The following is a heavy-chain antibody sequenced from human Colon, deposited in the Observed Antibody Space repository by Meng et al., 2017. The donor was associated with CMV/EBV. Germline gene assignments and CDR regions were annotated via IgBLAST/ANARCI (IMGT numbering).Heavy chain of an antibody. J-gene: IGHJ3*01. CDR3: AKTLYAVPAAIANDGFDV. V-gene: IGHV3-23*01. CDR1: GFTFSNYA. D-gene: IGHD2-2*01. CDR2: ISGIGGVT. Sequence: ESLKISCAASGFTFSNYAMTWVRQAPGKGLEWVASISGIGGVTYYADSVKGRFTIFKGDSRSAVSLQMNSLRVDDTAVYFCAKTLYAVPAAIANDGFDVWGQGTMVTVSS.